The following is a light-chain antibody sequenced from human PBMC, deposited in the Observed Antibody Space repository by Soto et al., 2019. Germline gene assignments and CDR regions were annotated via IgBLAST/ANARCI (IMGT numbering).Light chain of an antibody. J-gene: IGKJ2*01. CDR2: DAS. V-gene: IGKV1-5*01. CDR3: QQYGSSSGFT. Sequence: DIQMTQSPSTLSASVGDRVTLTCRASQSISKWLAWYQQKPGKAPNLLIYDASSLQTGVPSRFSGSGSGTEFTLTISSLLPDDSATYYCQQYGSSSGFTFGQETKLEIK. CDR1: QSISKW.